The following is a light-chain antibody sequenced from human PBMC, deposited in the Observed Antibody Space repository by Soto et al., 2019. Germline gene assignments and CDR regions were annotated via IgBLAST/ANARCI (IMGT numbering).Light chain of an antibody. CDR1: QSVGGY. J-gene: IGKJ2*01. Sequence: EIVMTQSPATLSVSLGERATLSCRASQSVGGYLAWHQQRPGQVPRLLIYDAYTRAAGVPARFSGSGSGTEFSLTISSLQSEDFAVYYCQQYSDWPLYTFGQGTKLEIK. CDR2: DAY. CDR3: QQYSDWPLYT. V-gene: IGKV3-15*01.